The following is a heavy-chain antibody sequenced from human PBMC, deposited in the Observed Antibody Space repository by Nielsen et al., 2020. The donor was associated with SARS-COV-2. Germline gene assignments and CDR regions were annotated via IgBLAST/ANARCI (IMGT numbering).Heavy chain of an antibody. J-gene: IGHJ4*02. CDR3: AKDLGEYSSSWYGGPNFDY. CDR2: INPSGGST. Sequence: WVRQAPGQGLEWMGIINPSGGSTSYAQKFQGRVTMTRDTSTSTVYMELSSLRSEDTAVYYCAKDLGEYSSSWYGGPNFDYWGQGTLVTVSS. D-gene: IGHD6-13*01. V-gene: IGHV1-46*01.